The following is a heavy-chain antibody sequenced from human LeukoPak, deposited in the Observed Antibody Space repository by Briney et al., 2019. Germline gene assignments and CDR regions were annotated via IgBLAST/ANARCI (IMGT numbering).Heavy chain of an antibody. CDR1: GFTFSDYY. D-gene: IGHD1-14*01. V-gene: IGHV3-11*01. CDR2: ISSNGSTI. Sequence: GGSLRLSCAASGFTFSDYYMSWIRQAPGKGLEWVSYISSNGSTIYYADSVKGRFTISRDNAKNSLYLQMNRLRAEDTAVYYCARGVPTRNLNWFDPWGQGTLVTVSS. CDR3: ARGVPTRNLNWFDP. J-gene: IGHJ5*02.